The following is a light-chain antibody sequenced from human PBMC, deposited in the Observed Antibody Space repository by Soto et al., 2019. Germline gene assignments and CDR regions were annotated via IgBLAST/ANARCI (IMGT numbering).Light chain of an antibody. J-gene: IGLJ1*01. CDR1: SSNIGYNF. V-gene: IGLV1-51*01. CDR3: QSYDSRLSGYV. Sequence: QSVLTQPPSVSAAPGQKVTISCSGSSSNIGYNFVSWYQHLPGTAPKLLSYDNDKRPPGISDRFSGSKSGTSASLAITGLQAEDEADYYCQSYDSRLSGYVFGTGTKVT. CDR2: DND.